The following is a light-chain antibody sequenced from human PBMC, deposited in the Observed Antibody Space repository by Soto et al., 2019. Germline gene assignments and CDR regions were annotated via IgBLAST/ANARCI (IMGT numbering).Light chain of an antibody. CDR3: QQRSNWPPIT. Sequence: EIVLTQSPATLSLSPGERATLSCRASQSISSYLAWYQQKPGQAPRLLIYDASNRATGIPARFSGSGSGTDFTLTISSLESEDWAVYYCQQRSNWPPITFGQGKRLEIK. V-gene: IGKV3-11*01. J-gene: IGKJ5*01. CDR2: DAS. CDR1: QSISSY.